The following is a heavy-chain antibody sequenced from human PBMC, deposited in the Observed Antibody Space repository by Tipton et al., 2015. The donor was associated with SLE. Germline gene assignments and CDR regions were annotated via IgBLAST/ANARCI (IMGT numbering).Heavy chain of an antibody. CDR3: ASWAWGGYFYY. Sequence: TLSLTCAVYGGSFSGYYWSWIRQPPGKGLEWTGEINHSGSTNYNPSLKSRVTISVDTSKNQFSLKLSTVTAAVTAVYYWASWAWGGYFYYWGHGTLVTVSS. D-gene: IGHD3-16*01. V-gene: IGHV4-34*01. CDR2: INHSGST. CDR1: GGSFSGYY. J-gene: IGHJ4*01.